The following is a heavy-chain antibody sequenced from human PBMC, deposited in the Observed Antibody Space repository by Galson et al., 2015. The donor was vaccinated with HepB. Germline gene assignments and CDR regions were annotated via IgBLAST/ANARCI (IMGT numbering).Heavy chain of an antibody. Sequence: SLRLSCAASGFTFTNAWMSWVRQAPGKGLEWLGRIKSKTDGGITEYAAPVEGRFSISRDDSKNKVYLQMSNLKAEDTAVYYCARGVVPGTDETSHSYYYMDGWGNGTMVTVSS. CDR2: IKSKTDGGIT. CDR3: ARGVVPGTDETSHSYYYMDG. V-gene: IGHV3-15*01. J-gene: IGHJ6*03. CDR1: GFTFTNAW. D-gene: IGHD2-15*01.